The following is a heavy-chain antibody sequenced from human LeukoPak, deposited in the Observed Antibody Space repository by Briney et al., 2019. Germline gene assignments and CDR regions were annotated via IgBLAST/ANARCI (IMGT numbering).Heavy chain of an antibody. Sequence: SETLSLTCTVSGGSISSYYWSWIRQPAGKGLEWIGRIYTSGSTNYNPSLKSRVTMSVDTSKNQFSLKLSSVTAADTAVYYCARGGYNWTPTPTYGMDVWGQGTTVTVSS. CDR2: IYTSGST. D-gene: IGHD1-20*01. V-gene: IGHV4-4*07. CDR1: GGSISSYY. J-gene: IGHJ6*02. CDR3: ARGGYNWTPTPTYGMDV.